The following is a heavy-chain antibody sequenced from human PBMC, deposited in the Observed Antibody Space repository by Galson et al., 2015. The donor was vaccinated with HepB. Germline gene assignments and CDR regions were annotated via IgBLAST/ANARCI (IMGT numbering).Heavy chain of an antibody. Sequence: LSLTCAVSGGSITSNNWWSWVRQPPGKRLGWIGEIHPTGSTNYNPSLQSRVTISTDKSKNQFSLKVNSVTAADTSVYYCARATLTTGFDSWGQGTLVTVSS. D-gene: IGHD4-17*01. CDR3: ARATLTTGFDS. V-gene: IGHV4-4*02. CDR2: IHPTGST. J-gene: IGHJ4*02. CDR1: GGSITSNNW.